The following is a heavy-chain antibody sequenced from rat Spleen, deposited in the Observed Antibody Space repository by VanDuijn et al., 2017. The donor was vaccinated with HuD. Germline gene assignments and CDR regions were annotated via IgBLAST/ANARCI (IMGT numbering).Heavy chain of an antibody. CDR1: GFTFSDYH. CDR2: VSPTGGST. D-gene: IGHD2-7*01. V-gene: IGHV5-20*01. CDR3: TAHGNRISRFAY. J-gene: IGHJ3*01. Sequence: EVQLVESGGGLVQPGRSLKLSCGASGFTFSDYHMAWVRQAPMKGLEWVASVSPTGGSTYYRDSVKGRFTFSRDNAKSTLYLQMDSLRSEDTATYYCTAHGNRISRFAYWGQGTLVTVSS.